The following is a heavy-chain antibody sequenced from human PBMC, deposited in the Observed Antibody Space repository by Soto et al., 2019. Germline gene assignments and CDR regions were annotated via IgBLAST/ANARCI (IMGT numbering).Heavy chain of an antibody. CDR3: ARDYYDINGHHYFDS. CDR2: INPTGST. Sequence: ASVKVSCKASGYTFTSYHMHWVRQAPGQGLEWMGIINPTGSTSYAQKFQGRVTMTRDTSTSTVYMELSSLRSDDTAVYYCARDYYDINGHHYFDSWGQGTLVTVSS. J-gene: IGHJ4*02. CDR1: GYTFTSYH. V-gene: IGHV1-46*01. D-gene: IGHD3-22*01.